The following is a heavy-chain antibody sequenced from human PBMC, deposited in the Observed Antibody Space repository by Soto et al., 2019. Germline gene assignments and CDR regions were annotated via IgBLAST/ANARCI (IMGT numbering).Heavy chain of an antibody. V-gene: IGHV3-23*01. D-gene: IGHD6-6*01. CDR2: ISAGGGSP. CDR3: VKHAEYQLVSWFDP. J-gene: IGHJ5*02. CDR1: GYSFSTYA. Sequence: EVQLLESGGGLVQPGGSLRLSCAASGYSFSTYAMSWVRQAPGKGLEWVSGISAGGGSPFIADSVKGRFIISRDNAKDTLYLPMNSLTGEDTAIYYCVKHAEYQLVSWFDPWGQGTLVTVSS.